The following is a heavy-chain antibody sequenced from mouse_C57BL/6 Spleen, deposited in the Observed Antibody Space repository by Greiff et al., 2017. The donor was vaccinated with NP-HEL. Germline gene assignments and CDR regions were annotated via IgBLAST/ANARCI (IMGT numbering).Heavy chain of an antibody. CDR3: TRHYFDY. V-gene: IGHV1-15*01. J-gene: IGHJ2*01. Sequence: QVHVKQSGAELVRPAASVTLSCKASGYAFTDYEMHWVKQSPVHGLEWIGAIDPETGGTAYNQKFKGKAILTADKSSSTAYMERGSLTSEDAAVYDCTRHYFDYRGQGTTLTVSS. CDR1: GYAFTDYE. CDR2: IDPETGGT.